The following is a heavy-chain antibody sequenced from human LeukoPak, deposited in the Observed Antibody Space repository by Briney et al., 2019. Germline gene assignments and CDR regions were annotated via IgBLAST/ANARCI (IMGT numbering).Heavy chain of an antibody. Sequence: ASVKVSCKASGYTFTSYGISWVRQAPGQGLEWMGWISAYNGNTNYAQKLQGRVTMTTDTSTSTAYMKLRSLRSDDTAVYYCARDYRRNYITIFGHNWFDPWGQGTLVTVSS. V-gene: IGHV1-18*01. CDR1: GYTFTSYG. CDR3: ARDYRRNYITIFGHNWFDP. CDR2: ISAYNGNT. J-gene: IGHJ5*02. D-gene: IGHD3-3*01.